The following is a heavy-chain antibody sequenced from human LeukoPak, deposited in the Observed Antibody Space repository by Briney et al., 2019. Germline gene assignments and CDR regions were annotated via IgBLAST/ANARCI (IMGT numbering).Heavy chain of an antibody. CDR2: IRYDGSNK. J-gene: IGHJ4*02. Sequence: PGGSLRLSCAASGFTFSSYGMHWVRQAPGKGLEWVAFIRYDGSNKYYADSVKGRFTISRDNSKNTLYLQMNSLRAEDTAVYYCAKVGDFWSALDYWGQGTLVTVSS. CDR3: AKVGDFWSALDY. CDR1: GFTFSSYG. V-gene: IGHV3-30*02. D-gene: IGHD3-3*01.